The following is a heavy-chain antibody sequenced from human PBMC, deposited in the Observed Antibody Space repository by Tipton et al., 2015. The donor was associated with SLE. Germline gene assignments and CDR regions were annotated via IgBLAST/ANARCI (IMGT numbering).Heavy chain of an antibody. Sequence: GLVKPSDTLSLTCTVSGASIGSHHWTWIRQPPGKGLEWIGSIYDTGNTYYNPSLKSRVTISVDTSKNQFSLKLSSVTAADTAVYYCAAEYYSSSWIHPIDFWGQGMLVTVSS. J-gene: IGHJ4*02. CDR1: GASIGSHH. CDR3: AAEYYSSSWIHPIDF. CDR2: IYDTGNT. V-gene: IGHV4-59*07. D-gene: IGHD6-6*01.